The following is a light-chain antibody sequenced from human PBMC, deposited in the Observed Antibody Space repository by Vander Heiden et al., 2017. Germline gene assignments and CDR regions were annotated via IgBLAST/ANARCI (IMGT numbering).Light chain of an antibody. J-gene: IGKJ1*01. Sequence: DTQMTQSPSSLSASVGDRVTIACRASQSIINYLNWYQQKPGKAPKLLIYAASSLQSGVPSRFSGSRSGTDFTLSISSLQPEDFATYYCQQSYSSPRTFGQGTKVEIK. CDR3: QQSYSSPRT. CDR2: AAS. V-gene: IGKV1-39*01. CDR1: QSIINY.